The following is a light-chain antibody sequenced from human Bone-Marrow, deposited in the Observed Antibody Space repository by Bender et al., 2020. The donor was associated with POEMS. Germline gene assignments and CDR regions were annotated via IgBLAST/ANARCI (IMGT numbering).Light chain of an antibody. CDR1: SSDVGGYNY. CDR3: SSYTTISVL. CDR2: DVN. Sequence: QSALTQPASVSGSPGQSITISCTGTSSDVGGYNYVSWYQQHPGKAPKVMIYDVNNRPSGVSNRFSGSKSDNTASLTISGLQAEDEADYYCSSYTTISVLFGGGTKLTVL. J-gene: IGLJ2*01. V-gene: IGLV2-14*01.